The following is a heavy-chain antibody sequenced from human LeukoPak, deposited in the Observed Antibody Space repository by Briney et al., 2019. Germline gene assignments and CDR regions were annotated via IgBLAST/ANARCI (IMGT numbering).Heavy chain of an antibody. CDR2: IIPIFGTA. J-gene: IGHJ4*02. V-gene: IGHV1-69*13. D-gene: IGHD3-22*01. Sequence: VASVKVSCKASGGTFSSHAISWVRQAPGQGLEWMGGIIPIFGTANYAQKFQGRVTITADESTSTAYMELSSLRSEDTAVYYCARGELPYYYDSSGYYALNYWGQGTLVTVSS. CDR1: GGTFSSHA. CDR3: ARGELPYYYDSSGYYALNY.